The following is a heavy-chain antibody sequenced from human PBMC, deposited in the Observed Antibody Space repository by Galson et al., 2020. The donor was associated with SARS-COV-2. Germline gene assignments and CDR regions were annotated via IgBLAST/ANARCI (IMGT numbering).Heavy chain of an antibody. J-gene: IGHJ4*02. Sequence: GGSLRLSCAASGFTFSSYAMHWVRQAPGKGLEWVAVISYDGSNKYYADSVKGRFTISRDNSKNTLYLQMNSLRAEDTAVYYCARDIAYIFLWDYWGQGTLVTVSS. CDR2: ISYDGSNK. CDR1: GFTFSSYA. D-gene: IGHD2-21*01. CDR3: ARDIAYIFLWDY. V-gene: IGHV3-30-3*01.